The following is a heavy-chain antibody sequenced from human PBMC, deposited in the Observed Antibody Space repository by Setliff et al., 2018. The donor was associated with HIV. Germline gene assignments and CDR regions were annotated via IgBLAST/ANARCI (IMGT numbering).Heavy chain of an antibody. Sequence: PGGSLRLSCAASGFTFSSHWMSWIRQAPGKGLEWVANIGQDGSEKYYVDSVMGRFTISRDNAKNSLELEMKFLSDEETAVYYCARCAAGPYCRNSFDYWGRGALVTVS. CDR3: ARCAAGPYCRNSFDY. CDR2: IGQDGSEK. V-gene: IGHV3-7*03. J-gene: IGHJ4*02. CDR1: GFTFSSHW. D-gene: IGHD2-15*01.